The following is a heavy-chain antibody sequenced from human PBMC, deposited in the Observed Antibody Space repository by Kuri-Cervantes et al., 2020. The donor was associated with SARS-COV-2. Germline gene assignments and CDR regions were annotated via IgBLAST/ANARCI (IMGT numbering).Heavy chain of an antibody. D-gene: IGHD6-13*01. J-gene: IGHJ6*02. V-gene: IGHV3-21*01. Sequence: GESLKISCAASGFTFSSYSMNWVRQAPGKGLEWVSSISSSSSYIYYADSVKGRFTISRDNAKNSLYLQMNSLRAEDTAVYYCARDPPVAAGEYYYYGMDVWGQGTTVTVSS. CDR1: GFTFSSYS. CDR3: ARDPPVAAGEYYYYGMDV. CDR2: ISSSSSYI.